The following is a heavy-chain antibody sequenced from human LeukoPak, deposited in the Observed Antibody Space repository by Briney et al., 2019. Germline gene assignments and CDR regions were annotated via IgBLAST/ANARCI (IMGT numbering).Heavy chain of an antibody. CDR1: GGTFSSYA. CDR3: ARSSGEMATITFDY. CDR2: IIPSLGIA. D-gene: IGHD5-24*01. J-gene: IGHJ4*02. V-gene: IGHV1-69*04. Sequence: GASVKVSCKASGGTFSSYAISWVRQAPGQGLEWMGRIIPSLGIANYAQKFQGRVTITADKSTSTAYMELSSLRSEDTAVYYCARSSGEMATITFDYWGQGTLVTVSP.